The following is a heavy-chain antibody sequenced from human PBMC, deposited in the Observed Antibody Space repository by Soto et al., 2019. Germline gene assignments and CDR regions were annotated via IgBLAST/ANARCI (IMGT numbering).Heavy chain of an antibody. J-gene: IGHJ6*03. D-gene: IGHD6-6*01. V-gene: IGHV4-59*12. CDR3: ASSSLVPYYYYYMDV. Sequence: SETRSLTCTVSGGSISSYYWSWIRQPPGKGLEWIGYIYYSGSTKYNPSLKSRVTISVDTSKNQFSLKLSSVTAADTAVYYCASSSLVPYYYYYMDVWGKGTTVTVSS. CDR1: GGSISSYY. CDR2: IYYSGST.